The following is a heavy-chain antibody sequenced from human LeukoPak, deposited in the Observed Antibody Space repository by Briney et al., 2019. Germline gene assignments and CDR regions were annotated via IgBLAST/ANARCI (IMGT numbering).Heavy chain of an antibody. J-gene: IGHJ4*02. CDR2: ISATNGNT. CDR1: GYSFSSYG. Sequence: ASVKVSCKTSGYSFSSYGISWVRQAPGQGLEWMGWISATNGNTKYTQSLQGRVTMTTDTSTRTTYMELRSLTSDDTAIYYCARDMSFAVSMVSPDYWGQGTLVTVSS. V-gene: IGHV1-18*01. D-gene: IGHD2-8*01. CDR3: ARDMSFAVSMVSPDY.